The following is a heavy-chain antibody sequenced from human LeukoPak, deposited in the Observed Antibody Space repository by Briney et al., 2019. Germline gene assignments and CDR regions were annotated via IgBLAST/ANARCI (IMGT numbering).Heavy chain of an antibody. CDR1: GGSFSGYY. V-gene: IGHV4-34*01. CDR2: INHSGST. J-gene: IGHJ4*02. CDR3: ARAGDILVVPAASRTWYFDY. D-gene: IGHD2-2*01. Sequence: SETLSLTCAVYGGSFSGYYWSWIRQPPGKGLEWIGEINHSGSTNYNPSLKSRVTISVDTSKNQFSLKLSSVTAADTAVYYCARAGDILVVPAASRTWYFDYWGQGTLVTVSS.